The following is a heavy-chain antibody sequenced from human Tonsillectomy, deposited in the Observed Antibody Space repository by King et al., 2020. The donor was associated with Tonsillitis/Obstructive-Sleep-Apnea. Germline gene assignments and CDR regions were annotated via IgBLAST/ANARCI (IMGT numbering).Heavy chain of an antibody. J-gene: IGHJ6*02. CDR1: GYTFTGYY. V-gene: IGHV1-2*02. CDR3: AREYSGSWYRKDYYYGIDV. D-gene: IGHD6-13*01. CDR2: INPNSGGT. Sequence: QLVQSGAEVKRPGASVRVSCKASGYTFTGYYMHWVRQAPGQGLEWVGWINPNSGGTNYAQTFQGRVTMTRDTSISTAYMELSRLGSDDTAVYYCAREYSGSWYRKDYYYGIDVWGQGTTVTVSS.